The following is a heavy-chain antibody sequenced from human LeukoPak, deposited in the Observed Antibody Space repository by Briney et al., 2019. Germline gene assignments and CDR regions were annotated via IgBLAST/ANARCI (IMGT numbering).Heavy chain of an antibody. Sequence: KPGGSLRLSCAASGFTFSDYYMSWIRQAPGKGLEWVSYISSSSSCTNYADSVKGRFTISRDNAKNSLYLQMNSLRAEDTAVYYCARVVRNYYDSSGYYWPGGYYYGMDVWGQGSNVTVSS. J-gene: IGHJ6*02. D-gene: IGHD3-22*01. CDR2: ISSSSSCT. V-gene: IGHV3-11*06. CDR1: GFTFSDYY. CDR3: ARVVRNYYDSSGYYWPGGYYYGMDV.